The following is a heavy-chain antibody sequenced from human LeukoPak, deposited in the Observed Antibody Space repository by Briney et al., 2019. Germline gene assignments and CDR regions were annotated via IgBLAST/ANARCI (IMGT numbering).Heavy chain of an antibody. J-gene: IGHJ6*03. D-gene: IGHD6-13*01. V-gene: IGHV1-18*01. Sequence: ASVKVSCKASGYTFTSYGISWVRQAPGQGLEWMGWISAYNGNTNYAQKLQGRVTMTTDTSTSTAYMELRSLRSDDTAVYYCARAYSSSWSLPYYYYMDVWGKGTTVTASS. CDR3: ARAYSSSWSLPYYYYMDV. CDR2: ISAYNGNT. CDR1: GYTFTSYG.